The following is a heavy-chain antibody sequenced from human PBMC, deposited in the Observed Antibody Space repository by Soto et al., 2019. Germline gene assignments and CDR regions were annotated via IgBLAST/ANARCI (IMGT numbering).Heavy chain of an antibody. J-gene: IGHJ6*02. CDR1: GFTFSIYA. CDR3: VRERQLGV. V-gene: IGHV3-23*01. D-gene: IGHD6-6*01. Sequence: EGQLLESGGRLVQPGESLRLSCAASGFTFSIYAMSWARQAPGKGLEWVSVIDASGATTYTDYVTGRFTISRDNAKNTLYLQMNSLRVEDTAVYYCVRERQLGVWGQGTTVTVSS. CDR2: IDASGATT.